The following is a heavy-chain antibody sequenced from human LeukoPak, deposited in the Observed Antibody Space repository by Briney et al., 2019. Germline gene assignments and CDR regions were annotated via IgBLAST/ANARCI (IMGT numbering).Heavy chain of an antibody. V-gene: IGHV3-49*04. CDR3: TRDHTTDIVVVPAAFNFDY. Sequence: GGSLRLSCTASGFTFGDYAMSWVRQAPGKGLEWVGFIRSKAYGGTTEYAASVKGRFTISRDDSKSIAYLQMNSLKTEDTAVYYCTRDHTTDIVVVPAAFNFDYWGQGTLVTVSS. J-gene: IGHJ4*02. CDR2: IRSKAYGGTT. D-gene: IGHD2-2*01. CDR1: GFTFGDYA.